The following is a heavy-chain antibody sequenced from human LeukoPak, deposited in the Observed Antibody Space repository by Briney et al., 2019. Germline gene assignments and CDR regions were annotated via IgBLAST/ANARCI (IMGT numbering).Heavy chain of an antibody. D-gene: IGHD1-26*01. CDR2: IYTSGST. J-gene: IGHJ3*02. CDR1: GGSISSSSYY. V-gene: IGHV4-61*02. CDR3: AREELKGGDDAFDI. Sequence: SETLSLTCTVSGGSISSSSYYWSWIRQPAGKGLEWIGRIYTSGSTNYNPSLKSRVTISVDTSKNQFSLKLSSVTAADTAVYYCAREELKGGDDAFDIWGQGTMVTVSS.